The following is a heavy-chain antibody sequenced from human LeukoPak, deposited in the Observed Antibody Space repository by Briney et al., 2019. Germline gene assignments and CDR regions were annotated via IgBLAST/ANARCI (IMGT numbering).Heavy chain of an antibody. Sequence: PGGSLRLSCAASGFTFSSYGMHWVRQAPGKGLEWVAVIWYDGSNKYYADSVKGRFTISRDNSKNTLYLQMNRLRAEDTAVYSCARDSRFAYFDYWGEGTLVTASS. CDR2: IWYDGSNK. CDR3: ARDSRFAYFDY. J-gene: IGHJ4*02. D-gene: IGHD3-16*01. CDR1: GFTFSSYG. V-gene: IGHV3-33*01.